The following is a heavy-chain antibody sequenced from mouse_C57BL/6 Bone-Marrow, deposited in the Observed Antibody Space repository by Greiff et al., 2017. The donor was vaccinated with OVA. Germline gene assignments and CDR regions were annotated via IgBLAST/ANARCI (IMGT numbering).Heavy chain of an antibody. CDR3: ARGGDYARGYAMDY. CDR1: GYTFTSYW. D-gene: IGHD2-4*01. Sequence: QVQLQQSGAELVKPGASVKLSCKASGYTFTSYWMHWVKQRPGQGLEWIGMIHPNSGSTNYNEKFKSKATLTVDKSSSTAYMQLSSLTSEDSAVYYCARGGDYARGYAMDYWGQGTSVTVSS. CDR2: IHPNSGST. V-gene: IGHV1-64*01. J-gene: IGHJ4*01.